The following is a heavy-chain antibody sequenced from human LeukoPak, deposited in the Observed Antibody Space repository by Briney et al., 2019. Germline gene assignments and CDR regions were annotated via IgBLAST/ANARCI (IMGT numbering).Heavy chain of an antibody. D-gene: IGHD3-16*01. CDR1: GFTFSRYS. V-gene: IGHV3-21*01. CDR3: ARDRIMITFGGVENWFDP. Sequence: PGGSLRLSCAASGFTFSRYSMNWVRQTPGKGLEWVSSISSSSSYIYYADSVKGRFTISRDNAKNSLYLQMNSLRAEDTAVYYCARDRIMITFGGVENWFDPWGQGTLVTVSS. CDR2: ISSSSSYI. J-gene: IGHJ5*02.